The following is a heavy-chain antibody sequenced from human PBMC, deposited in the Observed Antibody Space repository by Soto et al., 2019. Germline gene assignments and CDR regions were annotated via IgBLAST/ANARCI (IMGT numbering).Heavy chain of an antibody. V-gene: IGHV4-30-2*01. D-gene: IGHD2-15*01. CDR3: ARVSATVAAEYYYYGMDV. CDR1: GGSISSGGYS. CDR2: IYHSGST. Sequence: PSETLSLTCAVSGGSISSGGYSWSWIRQPPGKGLEWIGYIYHSGSTYYNPSLKSRVTISVDRSKNQFSLKLSSVTAADTAVYYCARVSATVAAEYYYYGMDVWGQATTVTVSS. J-gene: IGHJ6*02.